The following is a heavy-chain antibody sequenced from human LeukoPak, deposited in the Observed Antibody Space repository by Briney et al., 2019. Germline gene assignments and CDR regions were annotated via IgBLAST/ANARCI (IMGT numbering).Heavy chain of an antibody. CDR2: IDTSSTTK. V-gene: IGHV3-48*01. J-gene: IGHJ1*01. D-gene: IGHD3-10*01. CDR1: GFSFSSSG. Sequence: GGSLRLSCAASGFSFSSSGMNWVRQAPGKGLEWVSYIDTSSTTKNYADSVKGRFTISRDNAKNSLYLQMNSLRVEDTAVYYCAGPLGSPYFHHWGQGTLVTVSS. CDR3: AGPLGSPYFHH.